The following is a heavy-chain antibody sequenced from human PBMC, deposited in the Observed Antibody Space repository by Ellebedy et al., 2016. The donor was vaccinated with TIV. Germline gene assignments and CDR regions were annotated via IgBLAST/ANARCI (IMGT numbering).Heavy chain of an antibody. D-gene: IGHD6-6*01. V-gene: IGHV5-51*01. Sequence: GESLKISXKASGYSFTRHWIAWVRQTPGKGLEWMGIIYGGDSDARYSPYFQGQVTMSADKSISTVYLQWSSLKASDTAMYYCARCPEADGSSSSLYFDYWGQGNLVTVSS. J-gene: IGHJ4*02. CDR3: ARCPEADGSSSSLYFDY. CDR1: GYSFTRHW. CDR2: IYGGDSDA.